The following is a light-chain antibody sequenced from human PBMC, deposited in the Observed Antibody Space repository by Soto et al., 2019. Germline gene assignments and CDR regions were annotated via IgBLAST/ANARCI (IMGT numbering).Light chain of an antibody. Sequence: EVVLTQSPATLSLSPGEGATLSCRASQSIGNYLAWYQQKPGQAPRLLIYGASSRATGIPDRFSGSGSGTDFTLTISRLEPEDFAVYYCQQYGSSSITFGQGTRLEIK. CDR3: QQYGSSSIT. V-gene: IGKV3-20*01. J-gene: IGKJ5*01. CDR1: QSIGNY. CDR2: GAS.